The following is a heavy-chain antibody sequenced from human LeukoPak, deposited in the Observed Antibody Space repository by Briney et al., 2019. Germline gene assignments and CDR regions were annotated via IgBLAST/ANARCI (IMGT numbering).Heavy chain of an antibody. D-gene: IGHD6-13*01. CDR2: IIPLYGTV. J-gene: IGHJ4*02. Sequence: SVKVSCKASGGTFNSYGINWVRQAPAQGFEWMAGIIPLYGTVNSAQNFQGRVTITADKSTNTAYMELDSLRSDDTAIYFCARDHTTSWYPDYFDYWGQGTLVTVSS. V-gene: IGHV1-69*06. CDR1: GGTFNSYG. CDR3: ARDHTTSWYPDYFDY.